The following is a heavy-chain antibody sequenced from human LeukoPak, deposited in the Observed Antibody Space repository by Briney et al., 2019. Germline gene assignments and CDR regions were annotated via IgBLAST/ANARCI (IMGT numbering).Heavy chain of an antibody. D-gene: IGHD2-2*01. J-gene: IGHJ3*02. V-gene: IGHV3-48*03. CDR1: GFTFSSYE. Sequence: PGGSLRLSCAASGFTFSSYEMNWVRQAPGKGLEWVSYISSSGSTIYYADSVKGRFTIPRDNAKNSLYLQMNSLRAEDTAVYYCARGAPASDAFDIWGQGTMVTVSS. CDR3: ARGAPASDAFDI. CDR2: ISSSGSTI.